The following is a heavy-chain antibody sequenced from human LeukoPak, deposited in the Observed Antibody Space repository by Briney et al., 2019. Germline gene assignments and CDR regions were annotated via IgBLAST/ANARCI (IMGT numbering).Heavy chain of an antibody. D-gene: IGHD2-15*01. CDR2: ISGSGGST. V-gene: IGHV3-23*01. J-gene: IGHJ4*02. CDR1: GFTFSSYA. CDR3: ARDRVRYCSGGSCYSIDY. Sequence: GGSLRLSCAASGFTFSSYAMSWVRQAPGKGLEWVSTISGSGGSTSYADSVKGRFTISRDNSKNTLYLQMNSLRAEDTAVYYCARDRVRYCSGGSCYSIDYWGQGTLVTVSS.